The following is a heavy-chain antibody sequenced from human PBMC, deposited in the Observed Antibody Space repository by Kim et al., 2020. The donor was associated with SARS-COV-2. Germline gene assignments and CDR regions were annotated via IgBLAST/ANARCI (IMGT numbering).Heavy chain of an antibody. CDR3: AKDISGEHGGMDV. D-gene: IGHD3-10*01. V-gene: IGHV3-9*01. Sequence: ADSVKGRFTISRDNAKNSLYLQMNSLRAEDTALYYCAKDISGEHGGMDVWGQGTTVTVSS. J-gene: IGHJ6*02.